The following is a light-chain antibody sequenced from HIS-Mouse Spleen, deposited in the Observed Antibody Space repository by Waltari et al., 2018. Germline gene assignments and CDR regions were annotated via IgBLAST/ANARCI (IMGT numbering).Light chain of an antibody. J-gene: IGLJ3*02. CDR2: DTS. CDR1: TGAVTSGHY. Sequence: QAVVTQEPSLTVSPGGTVTLTCGSSTGAVTSGHYPYWFPQKPGQAPRPLIYDTSNKHSWTPARFSGSLLGGKAALTLSGAQPEDEAEYYCLLSYSGARVFGGGTKLTVL. CDR3: LLSYSGARV. V-gene: IGLV7-46*01.